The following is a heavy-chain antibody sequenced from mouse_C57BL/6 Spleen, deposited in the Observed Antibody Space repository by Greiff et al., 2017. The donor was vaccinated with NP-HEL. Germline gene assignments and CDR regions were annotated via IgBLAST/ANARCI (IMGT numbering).Heavy chain of an antibody. CDR2: INPSSGYT. J-gene: IGHJ3*01. CDR3: ARKESYYGSSYGFAY. D-gene: IGHD1-1*01. Sequence: VKLMESGAELARPGASVKMSCKASGYTFTSYTMHWVKQRPGQGLEWIGYINPSSGYTKYNEKFKGKATLTADKSSSTAYMQLNSLTSEDSAVYFCARKESYYGSSYGFAYWGQGTLVTVSA. V-gene: IGHV1-4*01. CDR1: GYTFTSYT.